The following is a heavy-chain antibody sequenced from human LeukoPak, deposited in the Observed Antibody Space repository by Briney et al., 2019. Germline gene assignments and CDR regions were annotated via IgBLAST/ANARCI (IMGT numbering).Heavy chain of an antibody. Sequence: ASVKVSCKASGYTFTGYYMHWVRQAPGQGLEWMGWINPNSGGTNYAQKFQGRATMTRDTSISTAYMELSRLRSDDTAVYYCARGSGSYTPFDYWGQGTLVTVSS. CDR1: GYTFTGYY. J-gene: IGHJ4*02. CDR3: ARGSGSYTPFDY. D-gene: IGHD1-26*01. CDR2: INPNSGGT. V-gene: IGHV1-2*02.